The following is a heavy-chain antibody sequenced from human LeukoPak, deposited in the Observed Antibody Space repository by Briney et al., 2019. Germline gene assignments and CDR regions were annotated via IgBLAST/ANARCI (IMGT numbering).Heavy chain of an antibody. Sequence: PGRSLRLSCAASGFTFDDYAMHWVRQAPGEGLEWVSGISWNSGSIGYADSVKGRFTISRDNSKNTLYLQMNSLRAEDTAVYYCAKVRPWGLRLGELSFWGQGTLVTVSS. V-gene: IGHV3-9*01. D-gene: IGHD3-16*02. CDR1: GFTFDDYA. CDR2: ISWNSGSI. J-gene: IGHJ4*02. CDR3: AKVRPWGLRLGELSF.